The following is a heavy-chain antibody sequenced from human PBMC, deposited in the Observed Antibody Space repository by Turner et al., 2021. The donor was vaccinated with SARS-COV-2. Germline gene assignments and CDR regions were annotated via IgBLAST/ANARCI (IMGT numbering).Heavy chain of an antibody. D-gene: IGHD1-26*01. CDR2: NYYYGST. CDR1: GGSISRTYNY. CDR3: CRHVGGFDQRREAFDF. V-gene: IGHV4-39*01. Sequence: QLQLQESGPGMVKPSETLSLTCTVSGGSISRTYNYWDWIRQPPGKGPEWIGTNYYYGSTSHDPSGRSLVNNTVDTVRKQFLPKLNSVADVEQAVYFFCRHVGGFDQRREAFDFWGQGTQVSVSS. J-gene: IGHJ4*02.